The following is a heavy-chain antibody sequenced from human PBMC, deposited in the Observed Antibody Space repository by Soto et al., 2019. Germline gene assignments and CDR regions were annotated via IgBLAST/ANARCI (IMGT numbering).Heavy chain of an antibody. CDR2: ISGSGGST. V-gene: IGHV3-23*01. J-gene: IGHJ5*02. D-gene: IGHD2-2*01. Sequence: PGGSLRLSCAASGFTFSSYAMSWVRQAPGKGLDWVSAISGSGGSTYYADSVKGRFTISRDNSKNTLYLQRNSLRAEDTAVYYCASPMVPAAVNWFDPWGQGTLVTVSS. CDR1: GFTFSSYA. CDR3: ASPMVPAAVNWFDP.